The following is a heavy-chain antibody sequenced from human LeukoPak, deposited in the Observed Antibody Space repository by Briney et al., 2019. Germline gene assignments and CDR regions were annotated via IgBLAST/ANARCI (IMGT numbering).Heavy chain of an antibody. Sequence: SETLSLTCTGSGGSISSSSYYWGWLRQPPGKGREWIGSIYYSGSTYYNPSLKSRVTISVDTSKNQFSLKLSSVTAADTAMYYCAPLSKGSYYLGYWGQGTLVTVSS. CDR2: IYYSGST. J-gene: IGHJ4*02. CDR3: APLSKGSYYLGY. CDR1: GGSISSSSYY. D-gene: IGHD6-13*01. V-gene: IGHV4-39*01.